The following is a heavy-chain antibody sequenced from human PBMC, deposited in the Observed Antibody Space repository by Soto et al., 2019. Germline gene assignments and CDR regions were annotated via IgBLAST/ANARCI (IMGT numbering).Heavy chain of an antibody. CDR3: ARDSLVTGAFDI. V-gene: IGHV5-51*01. Sequence: LGESLKISCKGSGYTFTDYWIGWVRQLPGKGLEWMGIIYPGDSDTRYSPSFQGHVTITVDKNSLYLQMNSLRAGDTAVYYCARDSLVTGAFDIWGQGTMVT. CDR2: IYPGDSDT. CDR1: GYTFTDYW. D-gene: IGHD2-21*02. J-gene: IGHJ3*02.